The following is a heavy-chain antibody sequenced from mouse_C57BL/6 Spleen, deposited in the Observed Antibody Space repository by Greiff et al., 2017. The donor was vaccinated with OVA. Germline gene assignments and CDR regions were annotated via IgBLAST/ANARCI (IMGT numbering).Heavy chain of an antibody. J-gene: IGHJ2*01. CDR3: ARGVTTNYFDY. V-gene: IGHV1-42*01. Sequence: VQLQQSGPELVKPGASVKISCKASGYSFTGYYMNWVKQSPEKSLEWIGEINPSTGGTTYNQKFKAKATLTVDKSSSTAYMQLKSLTSEDSAVYYCARGVTTNYFDYWGQGTTLTVSS. CDR2: INPSTGGT. D-gene: IGHD2-5*01. CDR1: GYSFTGYY.